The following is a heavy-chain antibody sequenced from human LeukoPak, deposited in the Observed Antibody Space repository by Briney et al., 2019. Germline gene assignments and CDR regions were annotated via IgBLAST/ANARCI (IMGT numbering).Heavy chain of an antibody. Sequence: ASVKVSCKASGYTFTSYGISWVRQAPGQGLEWMGWISAYNGNTNYAQKLQGRVTMTTDTSTSTAYMELRSLRSDDTAVYYCAREGGNGYYYDSSGYYGFDYWGQGTLVTVPS. CDR3: AREGGNGYYYDSSGYYGFDY. D-gene: IGHD3-22*01. CDR1: GYTFTSYG. J-gene: IGHJ4*02. CDR2: ISAYNGNT. V-gene: IGHV1-18*01.